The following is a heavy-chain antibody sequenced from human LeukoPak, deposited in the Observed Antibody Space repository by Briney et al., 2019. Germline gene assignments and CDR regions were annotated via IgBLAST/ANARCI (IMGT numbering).Heavy chain of an antibody. CDR3: ARGNITMVRGVIVGPDAFDI. J-gene: IGHJ3*02. V-gene: IGHV5-51*01. CDR1: GYSFTSYW. Sequence: GESLKISCKGSGYSFTSYWIGWVRQMPGKGLEWMGIIYPGDSDTRYSPSFQGQVTISADKSISTAYLQWSSLKASDTAMYYCARGNITMVRGVIVGPDAFDIWGQGTMVTVSS. D-gene: IGHD3-10*01. CDR2: IYPGDSDT.